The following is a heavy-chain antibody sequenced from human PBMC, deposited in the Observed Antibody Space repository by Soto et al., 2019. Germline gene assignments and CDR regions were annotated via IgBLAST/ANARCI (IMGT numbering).Heavy chain of an antibody. D-gene: IGHD2-21*02. V-gene: IGHV1-18*01. Sequence: QVQLVQSGTEVKKPGASVKVSCKASGYTFTSYGITWVRQAPGQGLEWMGWISTYNGNTKYAQKLQGRVTMTTDTSTSTAYMELRSLRSDDTAVYSCGRDHRGGNSGGRFDPWGQGTLVTVSS. CDR3: GRDHRGGNSGGRFDP. CDR1: GYTFTSYG. CDR2: ISTYNGNT. J-gene: IGHJ5*02.